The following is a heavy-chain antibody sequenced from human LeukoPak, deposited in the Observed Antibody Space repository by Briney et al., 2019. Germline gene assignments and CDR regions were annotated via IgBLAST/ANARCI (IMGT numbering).Heavy chain of an antibody. V-gene: IGHV1-46*01. CDR3: AMEVGATGSDDY. CDR2: INPSGGST. J-gene: IGHJ4*02. D-gene: IGHD1-26*01. Sequence: ASVKVSCKASGYTFTSYYMHWVRQAPGQGLEWMGIINPSGGSTSYAQKFQGRVTMTRDTSTSTVYMELSSLRSEDTAVYYCAMEVGATGSDDYWGQGTLVTVSS. CDR1: GYTFTSYY.